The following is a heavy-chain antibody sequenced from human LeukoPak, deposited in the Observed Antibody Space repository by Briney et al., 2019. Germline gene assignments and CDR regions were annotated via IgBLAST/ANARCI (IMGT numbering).Heavy chain of an antibody. CDR2: ISSSSSYI. CDR3: ARGDYVDYYYYMDV. J-gene: IGHJ6*03. Sequence: GGSLRLSCAASGFTFSSYSLNWVRQAPGKGLEWVSSISSSSSYIYYADSVKGRFTISRDNAKNSLYLQMNSLRAEDTAVYYCARGDYVDYYYYMDVWGKGTTVTISS. D-gene: IGHD4-17*01. V-gene: IGHV3-21*04. CDR1: GFTFSSYS.